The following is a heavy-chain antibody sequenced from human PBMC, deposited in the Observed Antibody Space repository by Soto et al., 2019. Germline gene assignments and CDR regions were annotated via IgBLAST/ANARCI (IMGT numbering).Heavy chain of an antibody. V-gene: IGHV3-21*01. CDR1: GFTVSSYT. CDR3: ARDRGGDLKAFDI. Sequence: EVQLVESGGGLVKPGGSLRLSCAAFGFTVSSYTMNGVRQAPGKGLEWVSSISISSSYIYYADSVKGRFTISRDNAKTSLYLQMTSLRAEDTAVYYCARDRGGDLKAFDIWGQGTMVTVSS. CDR2: ISISSSYI. D-gene: IGHD3-16*01. J-gene: IGHJ3*02.